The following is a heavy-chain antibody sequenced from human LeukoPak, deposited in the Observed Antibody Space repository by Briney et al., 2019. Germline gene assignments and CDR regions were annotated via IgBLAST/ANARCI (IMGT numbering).Heavy chain of an antibody. J-gene: IGHJ5*02. CDR3: ARVAALRHYYDYVWGSFDP. CDR1: GGTFRSYA. CDR2: IIPIFGTA. D-gene: IGHD3-16*01. V-gene: IGHV1-69*13. Sequence: GASVKVSCKASGGTFRSYAISWVRQAPGQGLEWMGRIIPIFGTANYAQKFQGRVTITADESTSTAYMELSSLRSEDTAVYYCARVAALRHYYDYVWGSFDPWGQGTLVTVSS.